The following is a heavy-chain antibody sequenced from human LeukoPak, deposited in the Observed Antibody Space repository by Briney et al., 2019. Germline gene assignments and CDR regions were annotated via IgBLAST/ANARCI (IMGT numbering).Heavy chain of an antibody. J-gene: IGHJ3*02. D-gene: IGHD3-10*01. CDR2: ITGYSVAT. V-gene: IGHV3-23*01. Sequence: GGSLRLSCAASGFTFSHYAMNWVRQTPGKGLEWVSTITGYSVATYYADSVKGRLTISRDNSKNTLYLQMKSLRAEDTAVYYCASPGWEYGSGSDNDAFDIWGQGTMVTVSS. CDR3: ASPGWEYGSGSDNDAFDI. CDR1: GFTFSHYA.